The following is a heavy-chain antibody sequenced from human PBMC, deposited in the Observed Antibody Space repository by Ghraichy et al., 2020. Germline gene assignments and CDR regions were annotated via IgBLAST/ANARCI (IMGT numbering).Heavy chain of an antibody. CDR2: ISSDSKYI. D-gene: IGHD1-1*01. Sequence: GGSLRLSCAASGFTFSSWSMNWVRQAPGKGLDWVSAISSDSKYIYYADSVKGRFTISRDNAKSSLYLQMNSLGAEDTAVYYCARITSSGPYGMDFWGQGTTVTVSS. J-gene: IGHJ6*02. V-gene: IGHV3-21*01. CDR3: ARITSSGPYGMDF. CDR1: GFTFSSWS.